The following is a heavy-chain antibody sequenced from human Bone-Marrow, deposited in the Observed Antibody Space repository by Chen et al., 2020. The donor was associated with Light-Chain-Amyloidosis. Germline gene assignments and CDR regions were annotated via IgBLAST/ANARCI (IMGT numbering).Heavy chain of an antibody. CDR2: MWYDGNNK. Sequence: QVQLVESGGGVVQPGRSLSLSCAVSGFTLTRHAMHWVRQAPGKGLEWVAVMWYDGNNKYYADSVKGRFTISRDTSKNTLYLQMNSLREEDTAVYYCARGPLDTAMIRGVFDSWGQGTLVSVSS. V-gene: IGHV3-33*03. CDR1: GFTLTRHA. J-gene: IGHJ4*02. CDR3: ARGPLDTAMIRGVFDS. D-gene: IGHD5-18*01.